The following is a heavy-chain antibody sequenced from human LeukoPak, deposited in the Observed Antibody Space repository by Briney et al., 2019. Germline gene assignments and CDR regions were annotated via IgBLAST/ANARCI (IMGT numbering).Heavy chain of an antibody. CDR1: GYSFSTYW. CDR2: IYPGDSDT. V-gene: IGHV5-51*01. D-gene: IGHD3-3*01. CDR3: ARGAVSGYSPYYYYMDV. Sequence: GESLKISCKGSGYSFSTYWIGWVRQMPGKGLEWMGIIYPGDSDTIYSPSFQGQVTISADKSISTAYLQWSSLKASDTAMYYCARGAVSGYSPYYYYMDVWGKGTTVTISS. J-gene: IGHJ6*03.